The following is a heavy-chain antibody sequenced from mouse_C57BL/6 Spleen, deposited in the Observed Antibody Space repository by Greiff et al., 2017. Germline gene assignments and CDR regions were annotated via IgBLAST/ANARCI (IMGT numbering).Heavy chain of an antibody. CDR1: GFTFTDYY. Sequence: VQLQQSGAELVKPGASVKLSCTASGFTFTDYYMHWVKQRPEQGLEWIGRIDPEDGETKYDPKYKGKATTTADTSSTTAYLQLSSLTSEDAAVYYCARSYNNHYAMDYWGQGTLVTVSS. D-gene: IGHD2-5*01. CDR2: IDPEDGET. J-gene: IGHJ4*01. CDR3: ARSYNNHYAMDY. V-gene: IGHV14-2*01.